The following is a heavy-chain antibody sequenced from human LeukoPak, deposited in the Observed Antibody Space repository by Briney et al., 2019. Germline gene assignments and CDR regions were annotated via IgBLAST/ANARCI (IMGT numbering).Heavy chain of an antibody. CDR3: AKLFYSSGMYHFDY. D-gene: IGHD3-10*01. CDR1: GFPVSSNY. V-gene: IGHV3-30*18. J-gene: IGHJ4*02. Sequence: PGGSLRLSCAASGFPVSSNYMSRVRQAPGKGLEWVALISYDESNIKYADSVKGRFTISRDNSNNPLYLQMNSLRAEDTAVFYCAKLFYSSGMYHFDYWGQGTLVTVSS. CDR2: ISYDESNI.